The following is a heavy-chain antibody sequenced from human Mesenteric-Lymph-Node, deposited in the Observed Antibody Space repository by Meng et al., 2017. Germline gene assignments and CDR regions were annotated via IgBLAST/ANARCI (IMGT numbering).Heavy chain of an antibody. J-gene: IGHJ3*01. D-gene: IGHD3-10*01. CDR1: GFTVSSNY. Sequence: GGSLRLSCAASGFTVSSNYMSWVRQAPGKGLEWVSVIYSGGSTYYADSVKGRFTISRDNSKNTLYLQINSLRTEDTAVYYCVRENYYGSGRLGAFDVWGQGTMVTVSS. CDR3: VRENYYGSGRLGAFDV. V-gene: IGHV3-53*05. CDR2: IYSGGST.